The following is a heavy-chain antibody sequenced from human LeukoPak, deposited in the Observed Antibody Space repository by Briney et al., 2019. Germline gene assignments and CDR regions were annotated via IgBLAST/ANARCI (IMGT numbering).Heavy chain of an antibody. D-gene: IGHD5-12*01. CDR3: AREVYGYSGYVYGYYCDY. V-gene: IGHV1-69*05. CDR1: GDTFSSYA. CDR2: IIPIFGTA. J-gene: IGHJ4*02. Sequence: SVKVSCKASGDTFSSYAISWVRQAPGQGLEWMGGIIPIFGTANYAQKSQGRVTITTDGSTSTAYMELSSLRSEDTAVYYCAREVYGYSGYVYGYYCDYWGQGNLVTVSS.